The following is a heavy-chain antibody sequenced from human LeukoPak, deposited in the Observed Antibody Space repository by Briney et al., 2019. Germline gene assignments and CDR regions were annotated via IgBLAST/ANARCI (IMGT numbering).Heavy chain of an antibody. D-gene: IGHD6-6*01. J-gene: IGHJ4*02. CDR2: ISYDGSNK. Sequence: GRSLRLSCAASGFTFSSYAMHWVRQAPGKGLEWVAVISYDGSNKYYADSVKGRFTISRDNSKNTLYLQMNSLRAEDTAVYYCARVRGSSSPESFDYWGQGTLVTVSS. CDR3: ARVRGSSSPESFDY. CDR1: GFTFSSYA. V-gene: IGHV3-30-3*01.